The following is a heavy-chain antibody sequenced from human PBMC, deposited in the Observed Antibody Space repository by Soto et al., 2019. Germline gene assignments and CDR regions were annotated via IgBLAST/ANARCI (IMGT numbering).Heavy chain of an antibody. CDR3: ARESGSDGGYYFDY. CDR2: VNRDGTGT. D-gene: IGHD5-12*01. V-gene: IGHV3-74*01. CDR1: GFTFGSYW. J-gene: IGHJ4*02. Sequence: EVQLVESGGGLVQPGGSLRLSCGASGFTFGSYWMHWVRQAPGKGLGWVARVNRDGTGTDHVESVKGRFTISRDNAKNTLYLQMSSLRAEDTAVYYCARESGSDGGYYFDYWGQGTLVTVSS.